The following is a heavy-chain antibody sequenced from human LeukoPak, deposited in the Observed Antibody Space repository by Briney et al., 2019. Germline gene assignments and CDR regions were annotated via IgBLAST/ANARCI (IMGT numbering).Heavy chain of an antibody. CDR3: ARGTVRSSEYYFDY. V-gene: IGHV4-59*01. CDR1: GGSISSYY. J-gene: IGHJ4*02. Sequence: PSETLSLTCTVSGGSISSYYWSWIRQPPGKGLERIGYIYYSGSTNYNPSLKSRVTISVDTSKNQFSLKLSSVTAADTAVYYCARGTVRSSEYYFDYWGQGTLVTVSS. CDR2: IYYSGST. D-gene: IGHD6-13*01.